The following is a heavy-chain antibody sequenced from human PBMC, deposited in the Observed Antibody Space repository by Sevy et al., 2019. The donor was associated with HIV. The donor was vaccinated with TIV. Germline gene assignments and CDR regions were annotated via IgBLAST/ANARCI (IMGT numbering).Heavy chain of an antibody. CDR1: GGSISSYC. CDR2: IYTSGST. D-gene: IGHD6-19*01. Sequence: SETLSLTCTVSGGSISSYCWSWIRQPAGKGLEWIGHIYTSGSTNYNPSLKSRVTMSVDTSKNQFSLKLSSVTAADTAVYYCARGPVAVAGMTGAFDIWGQGTMVTVSS. CDR3: ARGPVAVAGMTGAFDI. J-gene: IGHJ3*02. V-gene: IGHV4-4*07.